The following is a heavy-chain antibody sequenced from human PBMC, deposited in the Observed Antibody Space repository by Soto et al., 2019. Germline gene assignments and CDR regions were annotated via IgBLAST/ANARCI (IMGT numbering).Heavy chain of an antibody. J-gene: IGHJ4*02. D-gene: IGHD2-8*01. CDR2: IYYSGST. V-gene: IGHV4-39*01. CDR1: GGSISSSSYY. Sequence: SETLSLTCTVSGGSISSSSYYWGWIRQPPGKGLEWIGSIYYSGSTYYNPSLKSRVTISGDPSKNQFSLKLTSVTAADTAVYYCARPVGATNYFFYFDSWGQGTLVTVSS. CDR3: ARPVGATNYFFYFDS.